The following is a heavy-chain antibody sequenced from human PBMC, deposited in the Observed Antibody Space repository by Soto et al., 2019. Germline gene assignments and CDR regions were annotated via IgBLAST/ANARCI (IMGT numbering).Heavy chain of an antibody. Sequence: EVQLVESGGGLVQPGGSLRLSCAASGFTFSSYDMHWVRQATGKGLEWVSAIGTAGVTYYPGSVKGRFTISRENAKNSLYLQMNSLRAGDTAVYYCAREALNAFDIWGQGTMVTVSS. CDR2: IGTAGVT. J-gene: IGHJ3*02. CDR1: GFTFSSYD. V-gene: IGHV3-13*01. CDR3: AREALNAFDI.